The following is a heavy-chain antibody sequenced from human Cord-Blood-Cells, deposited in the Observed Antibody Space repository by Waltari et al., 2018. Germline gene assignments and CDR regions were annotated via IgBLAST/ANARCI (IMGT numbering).Heavy chain of an antibody. V-gene: IGHV1-8*03. Sequence: QVQLVQSGAEVQQPGASVKVSCKASGYTFTSYDINGVRQATGQGLEWMGWMNPNSGNTGYAQKFQGRVTITRNTSISTAYMELSSLRSEDTAVYYCARGLRGSGSYYFDYWGQGTLVTVSS. CDR1: GYTFTSYD. CDR2: MNPNSGNT. D-gene: IGHD3-10*01. J-gene: IGHJ4*02. CDR3: ARGLRGSGSYYFDY.